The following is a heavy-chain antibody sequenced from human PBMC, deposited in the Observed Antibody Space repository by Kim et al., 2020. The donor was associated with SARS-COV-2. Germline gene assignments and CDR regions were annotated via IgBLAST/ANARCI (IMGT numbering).Heavy chain of an antibody. J-gene: IGHJ5*02. CDR1: GGSVSSSNYY. Sequence: SETLSLTCTVSGGSVSSSNYYWGWIRQPPGKGLEWFGNINYTGETYYNPSLKSRVTISVDTSKNHFSLKLSSMTAADTAVYYCARLEDCSTSRLFDPWGQGSLVTVSS. CDR3: ARLEDCSTSRLFDP. D-gene: IGHD1-1*01. CDR2: INYTGET. V-gene: IGHV4-39*02.